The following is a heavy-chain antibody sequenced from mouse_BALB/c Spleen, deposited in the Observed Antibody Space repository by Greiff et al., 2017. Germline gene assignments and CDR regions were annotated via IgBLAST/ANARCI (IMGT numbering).Heavy chain of an antibody. CDR3: ARARSHYYAMDY. V-gene: IGHV5-4*02. CDR1: GFTFSDYY. CDR2: ISDGGSYT. J-gene: IGHJ4*01. Sequence: DVKLVESGGGLVKPGGSLKLSCAASGFTFSDYYMYWVRQTPEKRLEWVATISDGGSYTYYPDSVKGRFTISRDNAKNNLYLQMSSLKSEDTAMYYCARARSHYYAMDYWGQGTSVTVSS.